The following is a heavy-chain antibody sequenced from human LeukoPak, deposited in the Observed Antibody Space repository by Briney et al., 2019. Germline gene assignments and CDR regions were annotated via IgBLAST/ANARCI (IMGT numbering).Heavy chain of an antibody. CDR2: ISGSGGST. J-gene: IGHJ4*02. CDR3: AKDRGGSSWAFDY. Sequence: PGGSLRLSCAASGFTFSSYGMSWVRQAPGKGLEWVSAISGSGGSTYYADSVKGRFTISRDNSKNTLYLQMNSLRAEDTAVYYCAKDRGGSSWAFDYWGQGTLVTVSS. V-gene: IGHV3-23*01. D-gene: IGHD6-13*01. CDR1: GFTFSSYG.